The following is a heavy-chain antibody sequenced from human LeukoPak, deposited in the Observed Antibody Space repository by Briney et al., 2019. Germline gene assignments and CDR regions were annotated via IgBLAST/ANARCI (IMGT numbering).Heavy chain of an antibody. Sequence: GGSLRLSCAASGFTFSSYEKNWVRQAPGKGLEWVSYISSSGSTIYYADSVKGRFTISRDNAKNSLYLQMNSLRAEDTAVYYCARGGDIVVVTSPFDYWGQGTLVTVSS. J-gene: IGHJ4*02. V-gene: IGHV3-48*03. CDR1: GFTFSSYE. D-gene: IGHD2-21*02. CDR2: ISSSGSTI. CDR3: ARGGDIVVVTSPFDY.